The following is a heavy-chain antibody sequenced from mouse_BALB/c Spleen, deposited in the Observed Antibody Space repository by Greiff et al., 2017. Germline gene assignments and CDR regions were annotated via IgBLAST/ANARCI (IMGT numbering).Heavy chain of an antibody. CDR1: GFNIKDYY. CDR3: ARKGNYVYYFDY. Sequence: VQLQQSGAELVRSGASVKLSCTASGFNIKDYYMHWVKQRPEQGLEWIGWIDPENGDTEYAPKFQGKATMTADTSSNTAYLQLSSLTSEDTAVYYCARKGNYVYYFDYWGQGTTLTVSS. D-gene: IGHD2-1*01. V-gene: IGHV14-4*02. CDR2: IDPENGDT. J-gene: IGHJ2*01.